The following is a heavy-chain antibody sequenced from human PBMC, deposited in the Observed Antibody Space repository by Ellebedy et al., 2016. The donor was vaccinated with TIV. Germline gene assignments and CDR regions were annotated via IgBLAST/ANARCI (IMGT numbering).Heavy chain of an antibody. Sequence: PGGSLRLSCVASGFTFSKYWMTWVRQAPGKGLEWVANIRQDGSEQYYVDSEKGRFTISRDNAKNSLYLQMNSLRAGDTAVYYCARDYGGAFDPWGQGTLVTVSS. V-gene: IGHV3-7*03. CDR2: IRQDGSEQ. CDR3: ARDYGGAFDP. D-gene: IGHD4/OR15-4a*01. J-gene: IGHJ5*02. CDR1: GFTFSKYW.